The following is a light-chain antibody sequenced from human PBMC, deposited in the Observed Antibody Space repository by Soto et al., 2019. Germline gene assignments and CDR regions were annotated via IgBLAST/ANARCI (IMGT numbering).Light chain of an antibody. V-gene: IGKV3-20*01. CDR3: QHYGGSPHT. Sequence: EIVLTQSPGTLSLSPGERATLSCRASKSFYSNSLAWYQQKPGQAPRLLIYGASSRATGIPDRFSGSGSGTDFTLTISRLEPEDFAVYYCQHYGGSPHTFGGGTKVEI. CDR2: GAS. CDR1: KSFYSNS. J-gene: IGKJ4*01.